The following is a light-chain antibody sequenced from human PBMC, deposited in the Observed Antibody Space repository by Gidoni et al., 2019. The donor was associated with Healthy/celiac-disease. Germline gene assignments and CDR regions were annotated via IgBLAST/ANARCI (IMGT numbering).Light chain of an antibody. CDR2: DVS. J-gene: IGLJ1*01. CDR1: SSDVGGYNY. V-gene: IGLV2-14*03. Sequence: QSALTQPASVSGSPGQSITISCTGPSSDVGGYNYVSWYQQHPGKAPKLMIYDVSNRPSGVSNRFSGSNSGNTASLTISGLQAEDEAEYYCSSYTSSSTLVFGTGTKVTVL. CDR3: SSYTSSSTLV.